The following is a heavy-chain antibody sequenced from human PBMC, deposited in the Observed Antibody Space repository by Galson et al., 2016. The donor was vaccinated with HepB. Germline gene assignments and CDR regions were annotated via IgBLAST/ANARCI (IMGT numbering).Heavy chain of an antibody. CDR1: GFPFSDHY. Sequence: SLRLSCAASGFPFSDHYMSWIRQAPGKGPELVAYISGSASITNYADSVKGRFTISRDNAKRSLYLQMNSLRVEDTSVYYCARWNIALDYWGLGILVSVSS. D-gene: IGHD1/OR15-1a*01. J-gene: IGHJ4*02. CDR3: ARWNIALDY. CDR2: ISGSASIT. V-gene: IGHV3-11*06.